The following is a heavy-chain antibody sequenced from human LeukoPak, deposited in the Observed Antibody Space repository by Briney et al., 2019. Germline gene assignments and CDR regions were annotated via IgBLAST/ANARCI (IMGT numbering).Heavy chain of an antibody. V-gene: IGHV3-48*03. CDR3: ARGMTDYYYGSGNEVDY. CDR2: ISSSGSTR. D-gene: IGHD3-10*01. CDR1: GFTFSSYE. Sequence: GGSLRLSCAASGFTFSSYEMNWVRQAPGKGLEWVSYISSSGSTRYYADSVKGRFTISRDNAKNSLYLQMNSLRAEDTAVYYCARGMTDYYYGSGNEVDYWGQGTLVTVSS. J-gene: IGHJ4*02.